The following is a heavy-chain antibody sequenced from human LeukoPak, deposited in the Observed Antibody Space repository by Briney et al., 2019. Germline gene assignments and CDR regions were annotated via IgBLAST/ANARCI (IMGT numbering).Heavy chain of an antibody. Sequence: SVKVSCKASGYTFPSYFMHWVRQAPGQGLEWMGGIIPIFGTANYAQKFQGRVTITADESTSTAYMELSSLRSEDTAVYYCARDFPTTPHWYFDLWGRGTLVTVSS. V-gene: IGHV1-69*13. D-gene: IGHD1-26*01. J-gene: IGHJ2*01. CDR3: ARDFPTTPHWYFDL. CDR1: GYTFPSYF. CDR2: IIPIFGTA.